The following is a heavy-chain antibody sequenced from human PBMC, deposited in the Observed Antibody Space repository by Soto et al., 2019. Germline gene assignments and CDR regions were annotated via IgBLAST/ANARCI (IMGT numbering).Heavy chain of an antibody. CDR2: ISGSGGST. CDR3: AKAPEGVVPRTVDY. J-gene: IGHJ4*02. CDR1: GFTFGSYA. Sequence: GGSLRLSCAASGFTFGSYARSWVRQAPGKGLEWVSAISGSGGSTYYADSVKGRFTISRDNSKNTLYLQMNSLRAEDTAVYYCAKAPEGVVPRTVDYWGQGTLVTVSS. V-gene: IGHV3-23*01. D-gene: IGHD3-3*01.